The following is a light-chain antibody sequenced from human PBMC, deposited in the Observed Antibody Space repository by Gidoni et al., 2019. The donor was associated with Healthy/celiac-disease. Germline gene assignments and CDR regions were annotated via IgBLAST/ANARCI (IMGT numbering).Light chain of an antibody. CDR3: QVWDSSSDHVV. Sequence: SYVLTQPPSVSVAPGKTARITCGGNNIGSKSVHWYQQKPGQAPVLVVYDESDRPSGIPARFSGSNSGNTATLTISRVEAGDEADYYCQVWDSSSDHVVFGGGTKLTVL. V-gene: IGLV3-21*03. CDR1: NIGSKS. CDR2: DES. J-gene: IGLJ2*01.